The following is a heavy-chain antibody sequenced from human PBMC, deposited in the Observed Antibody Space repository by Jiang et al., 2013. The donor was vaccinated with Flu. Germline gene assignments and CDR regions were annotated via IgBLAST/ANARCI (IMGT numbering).Heavy chain of an antibody. V-gene: IGHV1-69*04. CDR2: IIPILGIA. CDR1: GGTFSSYA. Sequence: GAEVKKPGSSVKVSCKASGGTFSSYAISWVRQAPGQGLEWMGRIIPILGIANYAQKFQGRVTITADKSTSTAYMELSSLRSEDTAVYYCARVAVAAAGPALSFDYWGQGTLVTVSS. J-gene: IGHJ4*02. CDR3: ARVAVAAAGPALSFDY. D-gene: IGHD6-13*01.